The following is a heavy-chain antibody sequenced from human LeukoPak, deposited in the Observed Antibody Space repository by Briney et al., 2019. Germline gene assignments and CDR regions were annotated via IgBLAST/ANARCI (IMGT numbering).Heavy chain of an antibody. CDR2: VFLKIRSP. CDR1: GGTFTNYG. V-gene: IGHV1-69*06. J-gene: IGHJ4*02. D-gene: IGHD1-26*01. CDR3: ARGSSGSHTLDD. Sequence: SVRVSFKSSGGTFTNYGFTWVRQAPGQGLEWIGVVFLKIRSPDYAQRFQDRVTITADRSTNKTYLDLSRLGSDNTAVYYCARGSSGSHTLDDWGQGTLVTVFS.